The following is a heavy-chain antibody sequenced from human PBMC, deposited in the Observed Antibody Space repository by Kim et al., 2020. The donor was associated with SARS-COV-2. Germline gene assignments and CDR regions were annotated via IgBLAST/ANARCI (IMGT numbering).Heavy chain of an antibody. J-gene: IGHJ4*02. Sequence: SYIYYADSGKGRFTISRDNAKNSLYLQMNSLRAEDTAVYYCASNQFQFDYWGQGTLVTVSS. CDR3: ASNQFQFDY. CDR2: SYI. V-gene: IGHV3-21*01.